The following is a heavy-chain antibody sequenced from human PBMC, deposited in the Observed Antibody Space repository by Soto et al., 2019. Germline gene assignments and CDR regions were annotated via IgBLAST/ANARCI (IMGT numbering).Heavy chain of an antibody. V-gene: IGHV1-8*01. J-gene: IGHJ6*03. Sequence: ASVKVSCTASGYTFTSYDINWVRQATGQGLEWMGWMNPNSGNTGYAQKFQGRVTMTRNTSISTAYMELSSLRSEDTAVYYCAVARVFTYYDILTGYYRENYMDVWGKGTTVTVSS. CDR2: MNPNSGNT. CDR1: GYTFTSYD. CDR3: AVARVFTYYDILTGYYRENYMDV. D-gene: IGHD3-9*01.